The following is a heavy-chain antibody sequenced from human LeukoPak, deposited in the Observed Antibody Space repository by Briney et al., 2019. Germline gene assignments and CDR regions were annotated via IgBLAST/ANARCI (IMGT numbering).Heavy chain of an antibody. CDR3: AKGVNYFVLEY. J-gene: IGHJ4*02. D-gene: IGHD3-10*02. V-gene: IGHV3-23*01. CDR1: VFTFSTYP. CDR2: ISTSGSIK. Sequence: GGPLRLSCAASVFTFSTYPKRWLRHAPGKGLEWVSAISTSGSIKYYEDFVKGRFTISRDNSKNTLYLKMSSMRAEETVVYYCAKGVNYFVLEYWGQGTLVTISS.